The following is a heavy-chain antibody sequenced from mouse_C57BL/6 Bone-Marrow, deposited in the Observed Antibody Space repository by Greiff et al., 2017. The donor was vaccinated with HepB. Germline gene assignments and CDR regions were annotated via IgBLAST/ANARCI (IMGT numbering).Heavy chain of an antibody. CDR3: ASESFYGNYDY. V-gene: IGHV1-52*01. CDR2: IDPSDSET. CDR1: GYTFTSYW. Sequence: QVHVKQPGAELVRPGSSVKLSCKASGYTFTSYWMHWVKQRPIQGLEWIGNIDPSDSETHYNQKFKDKATLTVDKSSSTAYMQLSSLTSEDSAVYYCASESFYGNYDYWGQGTTLTVSS. D-gene: IGHD2-10*01. J-gene: IGHJ2*01.